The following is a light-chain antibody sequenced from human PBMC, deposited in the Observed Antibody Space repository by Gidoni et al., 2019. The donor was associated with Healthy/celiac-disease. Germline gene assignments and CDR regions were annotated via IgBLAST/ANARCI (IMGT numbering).Light chain of an antibody. V-gene: IGKV1-33*01. J-gene: IGKJ2*01. CDR3: QQYDNLPPYT. Sequence: DIQMTQSPSSLSASVGDRVTITCQASQDISNYLKWYQQKPGKAPKLLLYDASNLETGVPSRFSGSGAGTDFTFTISSLQPEDIATYYCQQYDNLPPYTFGQGTKLEIK. CDR2: DAS. CDR1: QDISNY.